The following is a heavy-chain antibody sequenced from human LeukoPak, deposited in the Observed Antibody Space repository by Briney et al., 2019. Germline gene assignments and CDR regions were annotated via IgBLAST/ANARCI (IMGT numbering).Heavy chain of an antibody. Sequence: GGSLRLSCAVSGFTVSGNYMSWIRQGPGKGLEWVSLIYSDDTTLYADSVKGRFTISRDNAKNSLYLQMNSLRAEDTAVYYCARWYYGSGSYADYWGQGTLVTVSS. CDR1: GFTVSGNY. CDR3: ARWYYGSGSYADY. D-gene: IGHD3-10*01. V-gene: IGHV3-53*01. CDR2: IYSDDTT. J-gene: IGHJ4*02.